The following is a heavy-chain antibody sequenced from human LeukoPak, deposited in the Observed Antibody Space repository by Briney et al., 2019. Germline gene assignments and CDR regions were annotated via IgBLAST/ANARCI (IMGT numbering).Heavy chain of an antibody. CDR3: ARNYYDSSGYYGDWYFDL. CDR1: GGSISSYY. D-gene: IGHD3-22*01. Sequence: SETLSLTCTVSGGSISSYYWSWIRQPAGEGLEWIGRLHTSGSTHYNPSLKSRVTISVDTSKNQFSLKLSSVTAADTAVYYCARNYYDSSGYYGDWYFDLWGRGTLVTVSS. J-gene: IGHJ2*01. CDR2: LHTSGST. V-gene: IGHV4-4*07.